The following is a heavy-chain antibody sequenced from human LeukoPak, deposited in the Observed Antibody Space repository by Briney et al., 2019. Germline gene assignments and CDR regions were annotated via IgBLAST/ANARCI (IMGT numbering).Heavy chain of an antibody. D-gene: IGHD7-27*01. V-gene: IGHV1-8*01. Sequence: ASVKVSCKASGYTFVSYDINWVRQATGQGPEWMGWMSPKSGNTGYAQKFQGRVTMTRDTSINTAYMELSGLISEDAAVYYCTRGPPNWGYDFWGQGTLVTVSS. CDR1: GYTFVSYD. J-gene: IGHJ4*02. CDR2: MSPKSGNT. CDR3: TRGPPNWGYDF.